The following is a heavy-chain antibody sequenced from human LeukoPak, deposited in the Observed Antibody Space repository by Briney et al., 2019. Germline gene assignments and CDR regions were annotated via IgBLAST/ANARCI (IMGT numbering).Heavy chain of an antibody. D-gene: IGHD2-21*02. Sequence: PGGSLRLSCAASGFTFSSYSVNWVRQAPGKGLEWVSSISSSSSYIYYADSVKGRFTISRDNAKNSLYLQMNSLRAEDTAVYYCARSLVTAISIGYWGQGTLVTVSS. J-gene: IGHJ4*02. CDR1: GFTFSSYS. CDR2: ISSSSSYI. V-gene: IGHV3-21*01. CDR3: ARSLVTAISIGY.